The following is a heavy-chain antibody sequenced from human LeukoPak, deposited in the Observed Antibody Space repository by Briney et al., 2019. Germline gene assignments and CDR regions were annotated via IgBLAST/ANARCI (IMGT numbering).Heavy chain of an antibody. Sequence: SGRSLRLSCEGSGFNFDDHGMHWVRQAPGKGLEWVSGISWNSVNIGYADSVKGRFTISRDNAKNSLYLQMKSLRAVDTALYYCAKDVNYYDSSGAFDVWGQGTMVTVSS. V-gene: IGHV3-9*01. J-gene: IGHJ3*01. CDR2: ISWNSVNI. CDR1: GFNFDDHG. CDR3: AKDVNYYDSSGAFDV. D-gene: IGHD3-22*01.